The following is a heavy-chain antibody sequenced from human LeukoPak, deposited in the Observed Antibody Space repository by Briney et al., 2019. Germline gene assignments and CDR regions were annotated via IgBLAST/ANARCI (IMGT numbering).Heavy chain of an antibody. Sequence: GASVKVSCKASGYTFTSYDINWVRQATGQGLEWMGWMNPNRANTGYAQKFQGRVTMTRNTSISTAYMELSSLRSEDTAVYYCARGLLYYYDSSGYPDYWGQGTLVTVSS. CDR1: GYTFTSYD. J-gene: IGHJ4*02. CDR2: MNPNRANT. V-gene: IGHV1-8*01. CDR3: ARGLLYYYDSSGYPDY. D-gene: IGHD3-22*01.